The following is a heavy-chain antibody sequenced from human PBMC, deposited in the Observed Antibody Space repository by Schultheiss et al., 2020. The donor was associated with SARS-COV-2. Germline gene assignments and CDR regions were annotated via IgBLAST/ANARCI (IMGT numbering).Heavy chain of an antibody. V-gene: IGHV2-70*01. CDR2: IYWDDDK. CDR3: ARSGSYYLALGY. J-gene: IGHJ4*02. Sequence: SGPTLVKPTETLTLTCTFSGFSLSNARMGVSWIRQPPGKALEWLALIYWDDDKFYSTSLKTRLTISKDTSKNQVVLTMTNMDPVDTATYYCARSGSYYLALGYWGQGTLVTVSS. CDR1: GFSLSNARMG. D-gene: IGHD1-26*01.